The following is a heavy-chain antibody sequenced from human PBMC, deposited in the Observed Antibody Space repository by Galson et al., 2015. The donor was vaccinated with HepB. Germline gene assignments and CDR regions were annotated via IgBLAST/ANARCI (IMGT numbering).Heavy chain of an antibody. V-gene: IGHV3-33*01. Sequence: SLRLSCAASGFIFSNFGMHWVRQAPGKGLEWVAIIWYDGSLKFYADSVKGRFTISRDNSKNTLYLQMNSLRAEDTAVYYCAREPHTGSAFDIWGQGTMVTVSS. D-gene: IGHD4-17*01. CDR2: IWYDGSLK. CDR3: AREPHTGSAFDI. J-gene: IGHJ3*02. CDR1: GFIFSNFG.